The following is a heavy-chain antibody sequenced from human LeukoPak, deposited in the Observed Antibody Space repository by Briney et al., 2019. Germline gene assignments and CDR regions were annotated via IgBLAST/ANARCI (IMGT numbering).Heavy chain of an antibody. D-gene: IGHD5-18*01. Sequence: PSETLSLTCAVYGGSFSGYYWSWIRQPPGKGLEWIEEINHSGSTNYNPSLKSRVTISVDTSKNQFSLRLSSVTAADTAVYYCARGGYSYGFKAFDIWGQGTKVTVSS. J-gene: IGHJ3*02. CDR1: GGSFSGYY. V-gene: IGHV4-34*01. CDR2: INHSGST. CDR3: ARGGYSYGFKAFDI.